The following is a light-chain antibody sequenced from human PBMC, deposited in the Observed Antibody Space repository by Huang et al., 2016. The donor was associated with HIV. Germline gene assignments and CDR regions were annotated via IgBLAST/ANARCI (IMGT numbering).Light chain of an antibody. J-gene: IGKJ3*01. CDR2: AAS. V-gene: IGKV1-8*01. CDR3: QQYDIHPLT. CDR1: QDINNF. Sequence: IRMTQSPSSLSASTGDRVTITCRANQDINNFLAWDQQRPGSVPKLLIYAASTLQSGVPSRFIVNGSGTYFTLTIGCLHSEDVATYYCQQYDIHPLTFGPGTRVDIK.